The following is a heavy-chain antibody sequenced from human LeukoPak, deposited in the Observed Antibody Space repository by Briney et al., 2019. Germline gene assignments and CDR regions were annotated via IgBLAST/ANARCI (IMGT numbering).Heavy chain of an antibody. CDR2: ISSSSSYI. J-gene: IGHJ4*02. CDR1: GFTFSSYS. Sequence: GGSLRLSCAASGFTFSSYSMNWVRQAPGKGLEWVSSISSSSSYIYYADSVKGRFTISRDNAKNSLYLQMNSLRAEDTAVYYCARDLFRELSSFDYWGQGTLVTVSS. V-gene: IGHV3-21*01. CDR3: ARDLFRELSSFDY. D-gene: IGHD3-10*01.